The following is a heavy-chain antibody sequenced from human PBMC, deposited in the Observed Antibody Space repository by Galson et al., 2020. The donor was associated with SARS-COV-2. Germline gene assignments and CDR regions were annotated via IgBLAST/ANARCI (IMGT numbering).Heavy chain of an antibody. V-gene: IGHV3-21*01. Sequence: GESLKISCAASGFTFSSYSMNWVRQAPGKGLEWVSSISSSSSYIYYADSVKGRFTISRDNAKNSLYLQMNSLRAEDTAVYYCARAPTLYCSSTSCYYFDYWGQGTLVTVSS. D-gene: IGHD2-2*01. CDR1: GFTFSSYS. CDR2: ISSSSSYI. CDR3: ARAPTLYCSSTSCYYFDY. J-gene: IGHJ4*02.